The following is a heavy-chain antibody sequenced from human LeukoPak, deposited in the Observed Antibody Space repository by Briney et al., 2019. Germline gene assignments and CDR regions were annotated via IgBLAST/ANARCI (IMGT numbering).Heavy chain of an antibody. D-gene: IGHD4-11*01. Sequence: PSETLSLTCAVSGYSISSGYYWGWIRQPPGKGREWIGSIYHSGSTYYIPSLKSRVTISVDTSKHQFSLKLSSVTAADTAVYYCARHAYSNYLLDYWGQGTLVTVSS. CDR1: GYSISSGYY. CDR3: ARHAYSNYLLDY. V-gene: IGHV4-38-2*01. J-gene: IGHJ4*02. CDR2: IYHSGST.